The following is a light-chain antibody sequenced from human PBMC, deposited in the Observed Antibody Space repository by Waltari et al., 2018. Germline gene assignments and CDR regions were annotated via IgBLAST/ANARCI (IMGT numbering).Light chain of an antibody. V-gene: IGKV4-1*01. Sequence: DIVMAQSPDSLAVSLGERATISCKSSLRVLSSPRNKDFLTWYHQKPGQPHKVLISWASIRESGVPDRFSGRGSGTDFTLTISNLQAEDVAVYYCQQYLTIPYTFGQGTKLEIK. CDR1: LRVLSSPRNKDF. J-gene: IGKJ2*01. CDR2: WAS. CDR3: QQYLTIPYT.